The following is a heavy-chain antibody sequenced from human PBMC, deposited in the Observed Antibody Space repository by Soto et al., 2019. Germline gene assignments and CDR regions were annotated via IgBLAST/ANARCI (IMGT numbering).Heavy chain of an antibody. CDR1: GGTFSSYT. Sequence: QVQLVQSGAEVKKPGSSVKVSCKASGGTFSSYTISWVRQAPGQGLEWMGRIIPILGIANYAQKFQGRVTITAEKSTSTAYMELRSLRSENTAVYYCARDFDILTDYYKFKRVDYWGQGTLVTVSS. CDR2: IIPILGIA. D-gene: IGHD3-9*01. V-gene: IGHV1-69*08. CDR3: ARDFDILTDYYKFKRVDY. J-gene: IGHJ4*02.